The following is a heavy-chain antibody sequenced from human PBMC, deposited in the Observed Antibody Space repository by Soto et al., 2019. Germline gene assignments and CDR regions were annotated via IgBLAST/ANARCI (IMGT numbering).Heavy chain of an antibody. V-gene: IGHV1-69*06. CDR3: ARGADSRRWYYHGMDG. Sequence: SYARRSRRPDTGQVLEWMGGIIPIFGTANYAQKFQGRVTITADKSTSTAYMELSSLRSEDTAVYYCARGADSRRWYYHGMDGRGQGTTV. CDR2: IIPIFGTA. CDR1: SYA. J-gene: IGHJ6*01. D-gene: IGHD3-22*01.